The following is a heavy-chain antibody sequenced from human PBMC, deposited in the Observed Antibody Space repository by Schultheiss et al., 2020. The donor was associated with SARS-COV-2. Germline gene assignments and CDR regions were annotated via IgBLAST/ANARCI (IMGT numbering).Heavy chain of an antibody. CDR3: ARDGRTTGSYYMDV. D-gene: IGHD4-11*01. Sequence: GGSLRLSCAASGFTFSSYAMSWVRQAPGKGLEWVAVISYDGSNKYYADSVKGRFTISRDNSKNTLYLQMNSLRAEDTAVYYCARDGRTTGSYYMDVWGKGTTVTVSS. CDR1: GFTFSSYA. CDR2: ISYDGSNK. J-gene: IGHJ6*03. V-gene: IGHV3-30*04.